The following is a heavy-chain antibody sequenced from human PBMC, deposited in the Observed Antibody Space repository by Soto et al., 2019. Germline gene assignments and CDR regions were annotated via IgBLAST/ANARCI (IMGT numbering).Heavy chain of an antibody. Sequence: GASVKVSCKASGYTFTGYYMHWVRQAPGQGLEWMGWINPNSGGTNYAQKFQGWVTMTRDTSISTAYMELSRLRSDDTAVYYCARDLVRGVGFYYYYGMDVWGQGTTLTVSS. CDR2: INPNSGGT. V-gene: IGHV1-2*04. J-gene: IGHJ6*02. CDR3: ARDLVRGVGFYYYYGMDV. D-gene: IGHD3-10*01. CDR1: GYTFTGYY.